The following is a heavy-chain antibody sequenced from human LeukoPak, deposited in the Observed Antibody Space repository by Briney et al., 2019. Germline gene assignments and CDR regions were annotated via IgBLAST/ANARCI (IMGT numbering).Heavy chain of an antibody. J-gene: IGHJ5*02. V-gene: IGHV3-23*01. CDR2: ISPGGGTT. CDR1: GFTFSNEA. CDR3: AKEKDYYDSSGYYNWFDP. D-gene: IGHD3-22*01. Sequence: PGGSLRLSCAVSGFTFSNEAMGWVRQLRGGGLEWVSTISPGGGTTYYAESMKGRFTISRDNSKSTLYLEMNSLRVEDTAVYYCAKEKDYYDSSGYYNWFDPWGQGTLVTVSS.